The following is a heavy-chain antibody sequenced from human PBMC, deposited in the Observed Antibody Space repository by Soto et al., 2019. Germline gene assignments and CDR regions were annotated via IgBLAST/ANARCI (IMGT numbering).Heavy chain of an antibody. V-gene: IGHV4-38-2*01. CDR2: IYHSGST. J-gene: IGHJ5*01. CDR1: GYSISSGYY. Sequence: SETLSLTCAVSGYSISSGYYWGWIRQPPGKGLEWIGSIYHSGSTYYNPSLKSRVTISVDTSKNQFSLKLSSVTAADTAVYYCARGNWFDSWGQGTLVTVSS. CDR3: ARGNWFDS.